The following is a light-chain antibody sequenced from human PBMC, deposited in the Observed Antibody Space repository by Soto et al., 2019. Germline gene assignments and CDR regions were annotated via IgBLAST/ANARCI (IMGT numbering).Light chain of an antibody. CDR3: SSYSGRTTFYV. J-gene: IGLJ1*01. CDR2: EGT. Sequence: QSALTQPASVSASPGQSITVSCSGTSSDIWSYNLVSWYQQYPGKAPKLMIYEGTKRPSGVSNRFSGSKSGNTASLTISGLQAEDEADYYCSSYSGRTTFYVFGTGTKVTVL. CDR1: SSDIWSYNL. V-gene: IGLV2-23*01.